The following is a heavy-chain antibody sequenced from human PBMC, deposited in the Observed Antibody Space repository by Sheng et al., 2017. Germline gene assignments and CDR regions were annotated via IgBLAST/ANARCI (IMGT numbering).Heavy chain of an antibody. CDR2: IWYDGSNK. CDR3: ARGSDYGDYDYYYYGMDV. CDR1: GFTFSSYG. D-gene: IGHD4-17*01. Sequence: ESGGGVVQPGRSLRLSCAASGFTFSSYGMHWVRQAPGKGLEWVAVIWYDGSNKYYADSVKGRFTISRDNSKNTLYLQMNSLRAEDTAVYYCARGSDYGDYDYYYYGMDVWGQGTTVTVSS. J-gene: IGHJ6*02. V-gene: IGHV3-33*01.